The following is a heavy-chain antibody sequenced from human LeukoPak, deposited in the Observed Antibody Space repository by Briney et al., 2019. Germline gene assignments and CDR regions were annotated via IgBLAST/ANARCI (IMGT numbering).Heavy chain of an antibody. J-gene: IGHJ4*02. CDR1: GFTFSTFA. Sequence: GGSLRLSCAASGFTFSTFALSWVRQAPGKGLDWVSTISITGDTTYYADSVGGRFTISRDNSRNTLYLQMNSLRAEDTAVYHCAKKGGYCNGDSCYSPFDDWGQGTLVTVSS. D-gene: IGHD2-15*01. V-gene: IGHV3-23*01. CDR3: AKKGGYCNGDSCYSPFDD. CDR2: ISITGDTT.